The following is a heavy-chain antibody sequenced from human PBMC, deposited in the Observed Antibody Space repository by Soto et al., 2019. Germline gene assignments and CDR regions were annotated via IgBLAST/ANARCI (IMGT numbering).Heavy chain of an antibody. Sequence: ASVKVSCKASGYTFTNYGISWVRQAPGQGLEWMGWINVYNGNTKYAQKVQGRVTMTTDTSTSTAYMEPRSLRSDDTAVYYCARGVGSGSYYNQYNWFDPWGQGTLVTVPQ. CDR3: ARGVGSGSYYNQYNWFDP. V-gene: IGHV1-18*01. J-gene: IGHJ5*02. CDR1: GYTFTNYG. D-gene: IGHD3-10*01. CDR2: INVYNGNT.